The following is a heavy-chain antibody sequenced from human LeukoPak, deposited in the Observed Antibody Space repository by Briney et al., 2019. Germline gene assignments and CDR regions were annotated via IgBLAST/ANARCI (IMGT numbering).Heavy chain of an antibody. CDR3: AGTRVRPYYYDSSGYYYDYDAFDI. CDR1: GGSISSYY. CDR2: IYYSGST. V-gene: IGHV4-59*01. J-gene: IGHJ3*02. D-gene: IGHD3-22*01. Sequence: SETLSLTCTVSGGSISSYYWSWIRQPPGKGLEWIGYIYYSGSTNYNPSLKSRVTISVDTSKNQFSLKVSSVTAADTAVYYCAGTRVRPYYYDSSGYYYDYDAFDIWGQGTMVTVSS.